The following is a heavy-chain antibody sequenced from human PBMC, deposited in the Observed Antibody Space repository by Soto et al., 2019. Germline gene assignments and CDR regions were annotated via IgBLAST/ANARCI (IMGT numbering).Heavy chain of an antibody. V-gene: IGHV1-8*01. Sequence: ASVKVSCKASGYTFTSYDINWVRQATGQGLEWMGWMNPNSGNTGYAQKFQGRATMTRNTSISTAYMELSSLRSEDTAVYYCARGRNYADAFDIWGQGTMVTVSS. D-gene: IGHD3-16*01. J-gene: IGHJ3*02. CDR2: MNPNSGNT. CDR3: ARGRNYADAFDI. CDR1: GYTFTSYD.